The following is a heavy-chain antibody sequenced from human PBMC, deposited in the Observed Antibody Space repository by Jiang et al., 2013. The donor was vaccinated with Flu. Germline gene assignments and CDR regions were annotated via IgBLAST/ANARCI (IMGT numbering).Heavy chain of an antibody. CDR2: IYPGDSDT. J-gene: IGHJ6*02. Sequence: CGAEVKKPGESLKISCKGSGYSFTSYWIGWVRQMPGKGLEWMGIIYPGDSDTRYSPSFQGQVTISADKSISTAYLQWSSLKASDTAMYYCARGYCSSTSCPKSYYYYGMDAWGQGTTVTVSS. D-gene: IGHD2-2*01. CDR1: GYSFTSYW. CDR3: ARGYCSSTSCPKSYYYYGMDA. V-gene: IGHV5-51*01.